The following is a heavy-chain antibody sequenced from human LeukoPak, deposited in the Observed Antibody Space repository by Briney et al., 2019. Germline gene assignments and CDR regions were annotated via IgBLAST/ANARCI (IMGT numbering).Heavy chain of an antibody. CDR3: ARGTPHYYGSGTYYIGRFDP. D-gene: IGHD3-10*01. J-gene: IGHJ5*02. V-gene: IGHV4-59*12. CDR1: GASISSSS. Sequence: KPSETLSLACTVSGASISSSSWNWIRQPPGKGLEWIGRIYYSGSTNYNPSLKSRVTISLDTSKNQFSLKLSSVTAADTAVYYCARGTPHYYGSGTYYIGRFDPWGQGTLVTVSS. CDR2: IYYSGST.